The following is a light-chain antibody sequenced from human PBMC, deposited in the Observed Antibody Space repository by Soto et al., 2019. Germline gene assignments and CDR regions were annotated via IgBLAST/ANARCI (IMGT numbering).Light chain of an antibody. CDR3: QQSHGIPYT. Sequence: DIQMTQSPSSLSASVGDRVTITCRASQTISTYLNWYQQKPGKAPKLLIYAASTLQSGVPSRFSGSGSGTEFTLTINSLQPEDFATYYCQQSHGIPYTFGQGTELEIK. CDR2: AAS. J-gene: IGKJ2*01. CDR1: QTISTY. V-gene: IGKV1-39*01.